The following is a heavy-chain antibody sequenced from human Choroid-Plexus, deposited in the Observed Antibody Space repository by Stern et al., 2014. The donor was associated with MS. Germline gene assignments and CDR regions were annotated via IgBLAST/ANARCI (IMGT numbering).Heavy chain of an antibody. CDR3: ARDRHWLTYYFDY. CDR1: GFIFSSFG. D-gene: IGHD3-9*01. J-gene: IGHJ4*02. V-gene: IGHV3-30*03. Sequence: MQLVESGGGVVQPGRPLRLSCIGSGFIFSSFGMHWVRPAPGKGLEWVAFISDDGTTKDYAVSVKGRFTISRDNSNNTLWMQMSSLRPEDTAVYYCARDRHWLTYYFDYWGQGSLVTVSS. CDR2: ISDDGTTK.